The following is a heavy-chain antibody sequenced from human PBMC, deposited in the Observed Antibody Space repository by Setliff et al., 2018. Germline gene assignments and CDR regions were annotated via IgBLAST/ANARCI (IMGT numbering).Heavy chain of an antibody. CDR1: GFTFGDYA. Sequence: GGSLRLSCTASGFTFGDYAMSWVRQAPGKGLEWVGFIRSKAYGGTTEYAASVKGRFTISRDDSKSIAYLQMNSLKTEDTAVYYCAKAPAPYAASLLNWFDPWGQGTLVTVSS. D-gene: IGHD2-2*01. J-gene: IGHJ5*02. CDR3: AKAPAPYAASLLNWFDP. V-gene: IGHV3-49*04. CDR2: IRSKAYGGTT.